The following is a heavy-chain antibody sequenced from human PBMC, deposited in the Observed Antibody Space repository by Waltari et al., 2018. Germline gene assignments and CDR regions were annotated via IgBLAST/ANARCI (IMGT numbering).Heavy chain of an antibody. CDR3: ARGRGKLGKATPFDY. D-gene: IGHD7-27*01. CDR1: GGSFSGYY. CDR2: INHRGST. V-gene: IGHV4-34*01. Sequence: QVQLQQWGAGLLKPSETLSLTCAVYGGSFSGYYWRWIRQPPGKGLEWIGEINHRGSTNYNPALKGRVTISVETSKNQFPLKRSSVTAADTAVYCCARGRGKLGKATPFDYWGQGTLVTVSS. J-gene: IGHJ4*02.